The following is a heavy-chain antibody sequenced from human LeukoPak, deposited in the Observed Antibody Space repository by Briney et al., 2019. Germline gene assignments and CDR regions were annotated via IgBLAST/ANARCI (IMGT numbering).Heavy chain of an antibody. CDR1: GGSISSYY. CDR3: ARESGIAARPGYYYYYYMDV. J-gene: IGHJ6*03. Sequence: SETLSLTCTVSGGSISSYYWSWIRQPAGKGLEWIGRIHTSGSTNYNPSLKSRVTMSVDTSKNQFSLKLSSVTAADTAVYYCARESGIAARPGYYYYYYMDVWGKGTTVTVSS. CDR2: IHTSGST. V-gene: IGHV4-4*07. D-gene: IGHD6-6*01.